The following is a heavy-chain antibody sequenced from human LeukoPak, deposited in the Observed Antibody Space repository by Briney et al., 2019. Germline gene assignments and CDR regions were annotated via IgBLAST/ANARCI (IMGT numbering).Heavy chain of an antibody. Sequence: GWSLRLSCAASGFTFSTYWMYWVRQAPGKGLEWVSYISSSGSTTHYADSVKGRFTISRDNAKKSLYLQMNSLRAEDTAVYYCARDNYDSSGYYFDWGQGTLVTVSS. D-gene: IGHD3-22*01. J-gene: IGHJ4*02. CDR3: ARDNYDSSGYYFD. CDR1: GFTFSTYW. CDR2: ISSSGSTT. V-gene: IGHV3-48*03.